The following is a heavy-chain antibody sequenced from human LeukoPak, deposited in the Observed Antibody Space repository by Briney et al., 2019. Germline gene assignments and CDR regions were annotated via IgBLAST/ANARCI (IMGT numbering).Heavy chain of an antibody. V-gene: IGHV3-7*01. J-gene: IGHJ4*02. CDR3: AREVRSGWAPGFDY. D-gene: IGHD6-19*01. Sequence: GGSLRLSCAASGFTFSSYWMSWVRQAPGKGLEWVANIKQDGSEKYYVDSVKGRFTIPRDNAKNSLYLQMNSLRAEDTAVYYCAREVRSGWAPGFDYWGQGTLVTVSS. CDR1: GFTFSSYW. CDR2: IKQDGSEK.